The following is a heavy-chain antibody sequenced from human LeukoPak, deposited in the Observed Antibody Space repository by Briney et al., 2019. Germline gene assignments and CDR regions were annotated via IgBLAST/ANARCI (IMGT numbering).Heavy chain of an antibody. Sequence: NPSETLSLTCAVYGGSFSGYYWSWIRQPPGKGLEWIGEINHSGSTNYNPSLKSRVTISVDTSKNQFSLKLSSVTAADTAVYYCARPYYYDSSGSYYIWGQGTMVTVSS. V-gene: IGHV4-34*01. D-gene: IGHD3-22*01. CDR1: GGSFSGYY. J-gene: IGHJ3*02. CDR3: ARPYYYDSSGSYYI. CDR2: INHSGST.